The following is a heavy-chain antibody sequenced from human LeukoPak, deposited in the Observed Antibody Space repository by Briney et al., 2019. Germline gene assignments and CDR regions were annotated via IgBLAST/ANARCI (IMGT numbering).Heavy chain of an antibody. Sequence: PSETLSLTCTVSGGSISSYNWSWIRQPPGKGLEWIGYIYYSGSTNYNPSLKSRVTISVDTSKNQFSLKLSSVTAADTAVYYCAAYSGSYRDAFDIWGQGTMVTVSS. CDR1: GGSISSYN. CDR3: AAYSGSYRDAFDI. J-gene: IGHJ3*02. CDR2: IYYSGST. V-gene: IGHV4-59*08. D-gene: IGHD1-26*01.